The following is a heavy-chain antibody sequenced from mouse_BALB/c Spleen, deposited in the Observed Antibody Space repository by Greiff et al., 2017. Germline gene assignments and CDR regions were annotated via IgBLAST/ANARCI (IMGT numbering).Heavy chain of an antibody. CDR3: ARRYYGSSYFDY. Sequence: VQLQQPGAELVKPGASVKLSCKASGYTFTSYWMHWVKQRPGQGLEWIGEINPSNGRTNYNEKFKSKATLTVDKSSSTAYMQLSSLTSEDSAVYYCARRYYGSSYFDYWGQGTTLTVSS. CDR2: INPSNGRT. D-gene: IGHD1-1*01. V-gene: IGHV1S81*02. J-gene: IGHJ2*01. CDR1: GYTFTSYW.